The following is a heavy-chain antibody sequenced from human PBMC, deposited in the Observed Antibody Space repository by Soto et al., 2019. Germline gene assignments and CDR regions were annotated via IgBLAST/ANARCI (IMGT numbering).Heavy chain of an antibody. D-gene: IGHD3-10*01. V-gene: IGHV1-8*01. CDR1: GYTFSNYD. J-gene: IGHJ4*02. CDR2: VNPNNGDT. CDR3: AKVSRKGSAIDFDY. Sequence: QVQLVQTGAELKKPGASVKVSCKASGYTFSNYDMNWVRQATGQGPEWIGWVNPNNGDTGYAQKFQGRVTLTTDISTCTAYMELTSLRSEDTAIYYCAKVSRKGSAIDFDYWGQGTLITVSS.